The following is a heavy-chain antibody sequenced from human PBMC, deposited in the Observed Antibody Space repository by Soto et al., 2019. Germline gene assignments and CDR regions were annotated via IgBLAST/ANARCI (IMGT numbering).Heavy chain of an antibody. J-gene: IGHJ4*02. V-gene: IGHV1-8*01. D-gene: IGHD5-12*01. CDR2: MNPNSGNT. Sequence: QVQLVQSVAEVKKPGASVKVSCKASGYTFTSYDINWVRQATGQGLEWMGWMNPNSGNTGYAQKFQGRVTMTRNTSISTAYMELSSLRSEDTAVYYCARAPLTSGYNTEDYWGQGTLVTVSS. CDR1: GYTFTSYD. CDR3: ARAPLTSGYNTEDY.